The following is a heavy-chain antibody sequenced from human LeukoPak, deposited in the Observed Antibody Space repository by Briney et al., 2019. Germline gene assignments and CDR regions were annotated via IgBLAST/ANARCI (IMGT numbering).Heavy chain of an antibody. CDR2: ISSSSSYI. CDR3: AREFYYDSSGYFGY. CDR1: GFTFSSCA. J-gene: IGHJ4*02. D-gene: IGHD3-22*01. V-gene: IGHV3-21*01. Sequence: GGSLRLSCAASGFTFSSCAMSWVRQAPGKGLEWVSSISSSSSYIYYADSVKGRFTISRDNAKNSLYLQMNSLRAEDTAVYYCAREFYYDSSGYFGYWGQGTLVTVSS.